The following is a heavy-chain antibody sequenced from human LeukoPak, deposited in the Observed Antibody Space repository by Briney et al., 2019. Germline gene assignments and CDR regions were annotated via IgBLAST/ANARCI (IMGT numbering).Heavy chain of an antibody. CDR2: IYYSGST. CDR3: AARITIFGYGH. Sequence: SETLSLTCTVSGGSISSGDYYWSWIRQPPGKGLEWIGYIYYSGSTYYNPSLKSRVTISVDTSKNQFSLKLNSVTAADTAVYYCAARITIFGYGHWGQGTLVTVTS. J-gene: IGHJ4*02. D-gene: IGHD3-3*01. V-gene: IGHV4-30-4*08. CDR1: GGSISSGDYY.